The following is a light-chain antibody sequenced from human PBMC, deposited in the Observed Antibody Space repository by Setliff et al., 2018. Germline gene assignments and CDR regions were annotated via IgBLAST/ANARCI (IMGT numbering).Light chain of an antibody. CDR1: SSNIGAGYD. CDR3: QSYDSSLSGYV. CDR2: GNN. J-gene: IGLJ1*01. V-gene: IGLV1-40*01. Sequence: QSVLTQPPSVSGAPGQRVTISCTGSSSNIGAGYDVHWYQQLPATAPKLLIYGNNNRPSGLPDRFSGSKSGTSASLAITGLQAEDEADYYCQSYDSSLSGYVFGTGTKVTVL.